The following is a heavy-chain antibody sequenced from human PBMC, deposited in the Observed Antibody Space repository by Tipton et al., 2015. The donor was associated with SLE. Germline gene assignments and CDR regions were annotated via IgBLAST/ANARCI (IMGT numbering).Heavy chain of an antibody. CDR3: ARGEWELYFDY. Sequence: LRLSCTVSGGSISTYYWSWMRQAPGKGLEWIGYIFYGGTANNNPSLKSRVTISVDKSKNQFSLKLNSVTAADTAVYYCARGEWELYFDYWGQGTLVTVSS. CDR1: GGSISTYY. V-gene: IGHV4-59*01. J-gene: IGHJ4*02. D-gene: IGHD1-26*01. CDR2: IFYGGTA.